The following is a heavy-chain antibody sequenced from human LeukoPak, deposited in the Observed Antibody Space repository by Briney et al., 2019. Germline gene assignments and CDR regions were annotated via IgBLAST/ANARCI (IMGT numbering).Heavy chain of an antibody. J-gene: IGHJ4*02. CDR3: ATFGVMEWLL. CDR2: FYPEDGET. D-gene: IGHD3-3*01. V-gene: IGHV1-24*01. Sequence: ECMGGFYPEDGETIYAQKFQGRVTMTEDTSTDTAYMELSSLRSEDTAVYYCATFGVMEWLLWGQGTLVTVSS.